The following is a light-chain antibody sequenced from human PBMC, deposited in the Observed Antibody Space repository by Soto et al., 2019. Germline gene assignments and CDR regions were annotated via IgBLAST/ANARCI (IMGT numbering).Light chain of an antibody. J-gene: IGKJ1*01. CDR2: GAS. V-gene: IGKV3-15*01. CDR1: QSVSTN. CDR3: QQYNNWPPT. Sequence: EIVMTQSPVTLSVSPGDRATLSCRASQSVSTNLAWYQQRPGQAPRLLIYGASTRATGIPARFSGSGSGTEFTLTISSLQSEDFAVYYCQQYNNWPPTFGKGTKVDIK.